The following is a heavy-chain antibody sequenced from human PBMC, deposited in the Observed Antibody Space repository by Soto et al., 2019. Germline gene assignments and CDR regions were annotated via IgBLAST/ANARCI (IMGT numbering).Heavy chain of an antibody. D-gene: IGHD4-4*01. CDR1: GFIVSNNY. CDR2: IYSDGTT. Sequence: GSLRLSCAASGFIVSNNYMSWVRQAPGMGLEWVSIIYSDGTTYYTDSVEGRFTISRDNSKNTLYLQMDSLRAEDTAVYYCARAPTITTIFDCWGQGTLVTFSS. V-gene: IGHV3-66*01. CDR3: ARAPTITTIFDC. J-gene: IGHJ4*02.